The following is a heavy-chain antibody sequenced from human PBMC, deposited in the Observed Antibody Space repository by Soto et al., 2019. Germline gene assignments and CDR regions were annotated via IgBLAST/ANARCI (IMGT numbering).Heavy chain of an antibody. D-gene: IGHD2-2*01. CDR3: ARPGAIKYNWFDP. CDR2: INHSGST. Sequence: PSETLSLTCTVSGVSISSYYWSWIRQPPGKGLEWIGEINHSGSTNYNPSLKSRVTISVDTSKNQFSLKLRSVTAADTAVYYCARPGAIKYNWFDPWGQGTLVTVS. J-gene: IGHJ5*02. V-gene: IGHV4-34*01. CDR1: GVSISSYY.